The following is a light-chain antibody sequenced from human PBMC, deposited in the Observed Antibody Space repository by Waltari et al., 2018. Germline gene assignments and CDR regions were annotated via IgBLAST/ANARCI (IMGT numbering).Light chain of an antibody. J-gene: IGLJ3*02. V-gene: IGLV2-18*02. Sequence: QSALTQPPPVSGSPGQSVTLSCTGTSSDVGSYNRVSWYQQPPGTAPKLMIYEVSNRPSGVPDRFSGSKSGNTASLTISGLQAEDEADYYCSSYTSSSTWVFGGGTRLTVL. CDR2: EVS. CDR1: SSDVGSYNR. CDR3: SSYTSSSTWV.